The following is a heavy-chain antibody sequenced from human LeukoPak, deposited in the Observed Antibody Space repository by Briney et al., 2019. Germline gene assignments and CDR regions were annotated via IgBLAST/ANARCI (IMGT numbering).Heavy chain of an antibody. CDR1: GFSFDDYA. V-gene: IGHV3-9*01. CDR2: ISWNSGTI. D-gene: IGHD3-10*01. J-gene: IGHJ6*02. CDR3: AKDSGAHYYHGMDD. Sequence: GRSLRLSCAGSGFSFDDYAMHWVRQAPGKGLEWVSGISWNSGTIDYAASVKGRFTISRDNAKNSLYLEMNSLRAEDTALYYCAKDSGAHYYHGMDDWGQGTTVTVSS.